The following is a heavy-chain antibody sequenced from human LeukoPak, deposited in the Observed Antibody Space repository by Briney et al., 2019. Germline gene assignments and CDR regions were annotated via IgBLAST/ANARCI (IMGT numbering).Heavy chain of an antibody. CDR1: GFTFSSYG. Sequence: GGSLRLSCAASGFTFSSYGMHWVRQAPGKGLEWVAVIWYDGSNRYYADSVKGRFTISRDNSKNTLYLKMNSLRAEDTAVYYCAKDDDYDFGSGSPLDYWGQGTLVTVSS. V-gene: IGHV3-33*06. D-gene: IGHD3-3*01. CDR3: AKDDDYDFGSGSPLDY. CDR2: IWYDGSNR. J-gene: IGHJ4*02.